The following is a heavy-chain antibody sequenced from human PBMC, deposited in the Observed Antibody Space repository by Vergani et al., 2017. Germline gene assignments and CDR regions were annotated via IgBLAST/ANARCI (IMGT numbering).Heavy chain of an antibody. CDR1: GFTFSSYG. CDR2: IRYDGSNK. Sequence: QVQLVESGGGVVQPGGSLRLSCAASGFTFSSYGMHWVRQAPGKGLEWVAFIRYDGSNKYYADSVKGRFTISRDNSKNKLYLQMNSQRAVDTAVYYCAKDAAWLRPGGYYMDVWGKGTTVTVSS. CDR3: AKDAAWLRPGGYYMDV. V-gene: IGHV3-30*02. D-gene: IGHD5-12*01. J-gene: IGHJ6*03.